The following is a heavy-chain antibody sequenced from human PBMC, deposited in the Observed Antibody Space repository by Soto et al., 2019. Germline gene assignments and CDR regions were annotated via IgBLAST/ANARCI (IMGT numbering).Heavy chain of an antibody. V-gene: IGHV3-7*03. CDR2: IKNDGSEQ. D-gene: IGHD3-10*01. J-gene: IGHJ4*02. CDR1: GFTFATYY. CDR3: SRENWFQDY. Sequence: PGGSLRLSCAASGFTFATYYMTWVRQAPGKGLEWVASIKNDGSEQYYVDSVKGRFTISRDNAKNSLYLQMNSLRAGDTALYYCSRENWFQDYWGQGTLGTVSS.